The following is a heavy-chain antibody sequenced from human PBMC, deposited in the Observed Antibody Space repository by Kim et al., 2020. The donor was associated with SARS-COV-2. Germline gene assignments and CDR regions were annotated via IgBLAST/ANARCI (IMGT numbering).Heavy chain of an antibody. J-gene: IGHJ5*02. CDR1: GDSINSGDYY. V-gene: IGHV4-31*03. D-gene: IGHD4-17*01. CDR3: GRQIDYGANGDWFDP. CDR2: IYYSGSI. Sequence: SETLSLTCIVSGDSINSGDYYSTWIRQHPGKGLEWIGYIYYSGSIYYNPSLKSRVTLSVDTSKNQFSLKLSSVTAAATAVYYCGRQIDYGANGDWFDPWG.